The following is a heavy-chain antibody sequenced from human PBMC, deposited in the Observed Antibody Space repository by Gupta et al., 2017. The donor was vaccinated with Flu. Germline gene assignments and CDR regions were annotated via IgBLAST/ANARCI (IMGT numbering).Heavy chain of an antibody. V-gene: IGHV3-74*01. Sequence: EVQLVESGGGLVQPGGSLRLSCAASGFTFSSYWTHWVRQAPGKGLVWISRIKTDGSSTSYADSVKGRFTISRDNAKNTLYLQMNSLRAEDTAVYYCARGGYGEYHFDYWGQGTLVTVSS. CDR3: ARGGYGEYHFDY. J-gene: IGHJ4*02. CDR2: IKTDGSST. D-gene: IGHD4-17*01. CDR1: GFTFSSYW.